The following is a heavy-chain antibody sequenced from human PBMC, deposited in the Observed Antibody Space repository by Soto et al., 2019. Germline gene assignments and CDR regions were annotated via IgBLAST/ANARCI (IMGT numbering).Heavy chain of an antibody. CDR3: AKRDSGGFFRFFDP. D-gene: IGHD2-15*01. CDR2: TGSGTGPG. J-gene: IGHJ5*02. Sequence: SGKVSCKASGGSLRTNPISWVRQAPGQGLEWMGGTGSGTGPGNNAQKFQGRLTVTADKSTSTVYMELTNLSSEDTAVYYCAKRDSGGFFRFFDPWGQGTLVTVSS. V-gene: IGHV1-69*06. CDR1: GGSLRTNP.